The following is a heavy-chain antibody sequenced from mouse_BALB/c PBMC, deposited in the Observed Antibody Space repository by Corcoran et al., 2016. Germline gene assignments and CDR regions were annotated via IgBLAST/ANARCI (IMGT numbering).Heavy chain of an antibody. CDR3: AKRIHYYGPSYFDV. J-gene: IGHJ1*01. D-gene: IGHD1-2*01. V-gene: IGHV9-1*02. CDR1: GYTFTNYG. Sequence: QIQLVQSGPELKKPGETVKISCKASGYTFTNYGMNWVKQAPGKGLKWMGWINTYTGEPTYADDFKGRFAFSLETSASTAYLQIYNRKNEDMATYFCAKRIHYYGPSYFDVGGAGTTVTVSS. CDR2: INTYTGEP.